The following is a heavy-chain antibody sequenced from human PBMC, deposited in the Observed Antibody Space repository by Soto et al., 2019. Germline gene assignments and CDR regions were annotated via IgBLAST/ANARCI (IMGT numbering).Heavy chain of an antibody. CDR3: ARDQGDYYGSRAYSVGMDV. CDR1: GVSISSGGYY. V-gene: IGHV4-31*03. Sequence: QVQLQESGPGLVKPSQTLSLTCTVSGVSISSGGYYWSWIRQLPGKGLEWMGNIYYTGSTYYSPSLKSRVSLSVDTPKNQSSLKLSSVTAAETAVYCCARDQGDYYGSRAYSVGMDVWGQGTTVTVSS. D-gene: IGHD3-10*01. CDR2: IYYTGST. J-gene: IGHJ6*02.